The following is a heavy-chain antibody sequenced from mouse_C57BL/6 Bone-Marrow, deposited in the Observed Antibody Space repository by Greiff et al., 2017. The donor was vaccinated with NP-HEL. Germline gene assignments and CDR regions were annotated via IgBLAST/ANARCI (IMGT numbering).Heavy chain of an antibody. CDR1: GFTFSDYY. CDR2: INYDGSST. CDR3: ARVGGLGYAMDY. Sequence: DVKLVESEGGLVQPGSSMKLSCTASGFTFSDYYMAWVRQVPEKGLEWVANINYDGSSTYYLDSLKSRFIISRDNAKNILYLQMSSLKSEDTATYYCARVGGLGYAMDYWGQGTSVTVSS. D-gene: IGHD3-1*01. J-gene: IGHJ4*01. V-gene: IGHV5-16*01.